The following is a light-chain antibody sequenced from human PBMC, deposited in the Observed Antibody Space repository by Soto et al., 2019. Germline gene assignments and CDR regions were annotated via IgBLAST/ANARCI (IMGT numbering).Light chain of an antibody. CDR1: QTISSW. CDR2: KTS. CDR3: KQYNTYSRT. Sequence: DIQMTQSPSTLSASVGDRVTIACRASQTISSWVAWYQQKPGKAPRLLIYKTSSLESGVPSRFSGSGSGTEFTLTISGLQPDDFASYYCKQYNTYSRTFGQGTKVDIK. J-gene: IGKJ1*01. V-gene: IGKV1-5*03.